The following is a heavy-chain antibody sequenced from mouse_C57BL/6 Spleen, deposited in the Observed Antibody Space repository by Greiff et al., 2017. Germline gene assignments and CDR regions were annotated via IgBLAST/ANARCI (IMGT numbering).Heavy chain of an antibody. D-gene: IGHD2-4*01. CDR2: ISDGGSYT. CDR1: GFTFSSYA. Sequence: EVQVVESGGGLVKPGGSLKLSCAASGFTFSSYAMSWVRQTPEKRLEWVATISDGGSYTSYPDNVKGRFTISRDNAKNNLYLQMSHLKSEDTAMYYCARARDYDVEYAMDYWGPGTSVTVSS. J-gene: IGHJ4*01. V-gene: IGHV5-4*01. CDR3: ARARDYDVEYAMDY.